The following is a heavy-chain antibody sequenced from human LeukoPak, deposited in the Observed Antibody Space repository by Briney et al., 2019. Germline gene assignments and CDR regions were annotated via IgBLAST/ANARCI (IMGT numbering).Heavy chain of an antibody. Sequence: SETLSLTCTVSGGSISSSSYYWGWIRQPPGKGLEWNGSIYYSGSTYYNPSLKSRVTISVDTSKNQFSLKLSSVTAADTAVYYCARATGGYSYGSFDYWGQGTLVTVSS. D-gene: IGHD5-18*01. CDR1: GGSISSSSYY. CDR3: ARATGGYSYGSFDY. V-gene: IGHV4-39*07. CDR2: IYYSGST. J-gene: IGHJ4*02.